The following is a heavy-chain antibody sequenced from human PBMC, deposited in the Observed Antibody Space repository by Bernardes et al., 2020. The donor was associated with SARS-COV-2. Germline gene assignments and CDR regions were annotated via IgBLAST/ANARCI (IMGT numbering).Heavy chain of an antibody. CDR3: ARIYSTSSFDFDY. J-gene: IGHJ4*02. D-gene: IGHD6-6*01. Sequence: VGSLRLSCAASGFTFSSYAMHWVRQAPGTGLEWVAVISYDGSNKYYADSVKGRFTISRDNSKNTLYLQMNTLRAEDTAVYYCARIYSTSSFDFDYWGQGTLVTVSS. CDR1: GFTFSSYA. V-gene: IGHV3-30-3*01. CDR2: ISYDGSNK.